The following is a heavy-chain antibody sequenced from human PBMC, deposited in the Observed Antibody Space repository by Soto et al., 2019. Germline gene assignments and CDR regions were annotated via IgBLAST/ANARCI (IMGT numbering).Heavy chain of an antibody. CDR3: AREYNWNYQGWTGY. CDR1: GYRFIDYF. V-gene: IGHV1-2*02. D-gene: IGHD1-7*01. CDR2: INPKSGGT. J-gene: IGHJ4*02. Sequence: GASVKVSCKASGYRFIDYFMHWVRRAPGQGLEWMGWINPKSGGTKIAQKFQGRTTMTRDTSINTVSMELSRLTSDDTAVYFCAREYNWNYQGWTGYWGLGTLVTVSS.